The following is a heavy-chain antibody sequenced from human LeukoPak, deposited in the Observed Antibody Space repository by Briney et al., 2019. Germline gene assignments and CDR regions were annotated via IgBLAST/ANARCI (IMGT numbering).Heavy chain of an antibody. V-gene: IGHV3-23*01. D-gene: IGHD2-2*01. J-gene: IGHJ3*02. Sequence: RGSLRLSCAASGFTFSSYAMNWVRQAPGKGLEWVSGISESGGSTYYADSVKGRLTISRDKSKNTMYLQMNSLRAEDRAVYYCAFRLGYCSSTSCWGAFDIWGQGTMVTVSS. CDR1: GFTFSSYA. CDR2: ISESGGST. CDR3: AFRLGYCSSTSCWGAFDI.